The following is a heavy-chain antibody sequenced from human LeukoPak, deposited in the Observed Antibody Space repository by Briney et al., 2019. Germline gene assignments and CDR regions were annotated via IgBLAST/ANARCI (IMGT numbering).Heavy chain of an antibody. CDR3: AKLRFGYSYGSPVDY. J-gene: IGHJ4*02. V-gene: IGHV3-23*01. D-gene: IGHD5-18*01. CDR1: GFTFSSYA. Sequence: GGSLRLSCAASGFTFSSYALSWVRQAPGKGLEWVSAISGSGTSTYYADSVKGRFTISRDNSENTLYLQMNSLRAEDTAVYYCAKLRFGYSYGSPVDYWGQGTLVTVSS. CDR2: ISGSGTST.